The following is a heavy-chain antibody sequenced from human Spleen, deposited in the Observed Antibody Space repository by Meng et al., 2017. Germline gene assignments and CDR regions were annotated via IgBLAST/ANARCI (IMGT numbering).Heavy chain of an antibody. J-gene: IGHJ4*02. Sequence: GESLKISCKGSGYTFTNFWIAWVRQTPGKGLEWMGVIYPGDSDTRYNPSFQGQVTISADTAINTAYLQWTSLRASDTAMFYCARARYSSSWSEGVNYWGQGTLVTVSS. CDR3: ARARYSSSWSEGVNY. CDR2: IYPGDSDT. CDR1: GYTFTNFW. V-gene: IGHV5-51*01. D-gene: IGHD6-13*01.